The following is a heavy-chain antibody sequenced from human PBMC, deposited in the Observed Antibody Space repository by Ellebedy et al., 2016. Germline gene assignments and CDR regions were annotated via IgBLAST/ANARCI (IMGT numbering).Heavy chain of an antibody. V-gene: IGHV3-11*01. Sequence: GGSLRLXXAASGFSFNAYYMSWVRQAPGKGLEWISYISDSGSGLYYADSVKGRFTISRDNAKNSLYLQLNSLRVEDTATYYCARDGRGNYHYDLWGQGTLVTVSS. CDR2: ISDSGSGL. D-gene: IGHD1-26*01. CDR1: GFSFNAYY. CDR3: ARDGRGNYHYDL. J-gene: IGHJ5*02.